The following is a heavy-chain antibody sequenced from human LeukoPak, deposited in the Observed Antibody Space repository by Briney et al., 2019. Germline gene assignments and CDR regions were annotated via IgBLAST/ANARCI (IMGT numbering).Heavy chain of an antibody. CDR1: GYTFTSYD. Sequence: ASVKVSCKASGYTFTSYDINWVRQATGQGLEWMGWMNPNSGNTGYAQKFQGRVTITRNTSISTAYMELSSLRSEDTAVYYCAISLVGPFGYFDYWGQGTLVTVSS. J-gene: IGHJ4*02. CDR3: AISLVGPFGYFDY. V-gene: IGHV1-8*03. D-gene: IGHD1-26*01. CDR2: MNPNSGNT.